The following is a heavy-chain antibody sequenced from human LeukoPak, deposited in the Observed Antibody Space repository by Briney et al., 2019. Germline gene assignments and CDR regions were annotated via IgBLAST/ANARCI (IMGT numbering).Heavy chain of an antibody. D-gene: IGHD3-3*01. Sequence: SSQTLSLTCTVSGGSISNGDYYWTWLRQSAGKGLEWIGRVYTSGNTMYNPPLQSRVTISIDRSKNQFSLRLTSVTAADTAVYYCARGGTIFTFFDYWGQGTLVTVSS. CDR1: GGSISNGDYY. J-gene: IGHJ4*02. CDR3: ARGGTIFTFFDY. CDR2: VYTSGNT. V-gene: IGHV4-61*02.